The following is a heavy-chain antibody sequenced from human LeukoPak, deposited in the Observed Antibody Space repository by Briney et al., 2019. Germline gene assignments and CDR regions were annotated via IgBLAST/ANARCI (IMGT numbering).Heavy chain of an antibody. Sequence: PGGSLRLSCAASGFTFSSYAMTWVRQAPGKGLEWVSAISASGGSTFYADSVKGRFTISRDNSKNTLYLQMNSLRAEDTALYYCAKSDYGDFRGRFDIWGQGTLVTVSS. CDR3: AKSDYGDFRGRFDI. V-gene: IGHV3-23*01. CDR2: ISASGGST. D-gene: IGHD4-17*01. J-gene: IGHJ3*02. CDR1: GFTFSSYA.